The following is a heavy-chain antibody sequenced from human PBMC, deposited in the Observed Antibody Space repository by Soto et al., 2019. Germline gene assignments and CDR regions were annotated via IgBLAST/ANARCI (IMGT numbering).Heavy chain of an antibody. Sequence: GGSLRLSCAASGFTFSNYWMSWVRLTPGRGLEWVASINPDGSEKYYLDSVTGRFNVSRDNAKNSLFLQMTSQRDEDTAIYYCARSVTWNGYYLDGLETWGQGTKVTVSS. J-gene: IGHJ3*02. V-gene: IGHV3-7*03. CDR2: INPDGSEK. CDR3: ARSVTWNGYYLDGLET. D-gene: IGHD3-3*01. CDR1: GFTFSNYW.